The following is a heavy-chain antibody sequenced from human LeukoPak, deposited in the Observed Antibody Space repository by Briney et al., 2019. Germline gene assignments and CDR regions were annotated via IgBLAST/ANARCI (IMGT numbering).Heavy chain of an antibody. CDR2: ISGGGGST. J-gene: IGHJ4*02. Sequence: GGSLRLSCAASGFTFNNYAMSWVRQAPGKGLEWVSAISGGGGSTYYADSVKGRFTISRDNARNSLFLQMNSLRAEDTAIYYCASDEGNYFDYWGQGTLVTVSS. CDR1: GFTFNNYA. V-gene: IGHV3-23*01. CDR3: ASDEGNYFDY.